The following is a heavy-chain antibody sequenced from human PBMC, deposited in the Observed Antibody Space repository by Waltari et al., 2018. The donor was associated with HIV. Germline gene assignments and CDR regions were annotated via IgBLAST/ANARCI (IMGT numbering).Heavy chain of an antibody. CDR2: IKQEGKEK. CDR1: GFTFSSYW. CDR3: ARGWFYGSGSKVN. J-gene: IGHJ4*02. V-gene: IGHV3-7*04. Sequence: EVQLVESGGGLVQPGGSLRLSCAASGFTFSSYWMSWVRQAPGKGRGVVANIKQEGKEKYYGDSVNGRFTISRDNAENSLYLQMNSLRAEDTAVYYCARGWFYGSGSKVNWGQGTLVTVSS. D-gene: IGHD3-10*01.